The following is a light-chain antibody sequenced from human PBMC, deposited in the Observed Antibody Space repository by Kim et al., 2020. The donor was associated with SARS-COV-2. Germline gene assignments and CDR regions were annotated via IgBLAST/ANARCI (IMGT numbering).Light chain of an antibody. Sequence: SVSPGERATLSCRASQNVDYNLAWYQQRPGQAPRLLIYAASTRAAGFPARFSGRGSGTEFTLTISSLESEDFAVYYCQQYTNWPRTFGQGTKLEI. CDR1: QNVDYN. V-gene: IGKV3-15*01. CDR2: AAS. J-gene: IGKJ1*01. CDR3: QQYTNWPRT.